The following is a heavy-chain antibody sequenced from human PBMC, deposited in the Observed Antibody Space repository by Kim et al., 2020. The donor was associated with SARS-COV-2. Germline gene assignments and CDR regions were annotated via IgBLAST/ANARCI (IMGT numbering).Heavy chain of an antibody. Sequence: GGSLRLSCAASGFTFSSYSMNWVRQAPGKGLEWVSSISSSSSYIYYADSVKGRFTISRDNAKNSLYLQMNSLGAEDTAVYYCARSYSSSWYRAYGMDVWGPGPTVTVSS. D-gene: IGHD6-13*01. CDR3: ARSYSSSWYRAYGMDV. V-gene: IGHV3-21*01. CDR1: GFTFSSYS. CDR2: ISSSSSYI. J-gene: IGHJ6*02.